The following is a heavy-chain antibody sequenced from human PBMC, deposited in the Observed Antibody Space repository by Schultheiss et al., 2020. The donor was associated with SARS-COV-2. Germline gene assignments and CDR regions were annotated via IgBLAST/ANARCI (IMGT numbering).Heavy chain of an antibody. V-gene: IGHV4-59*12. D-gene: IGHD3-22*01. J-gene: IGHJ6*02. Sequence: SETLSLTCTVSGGSISSYYWSWIRQPPGKGLEWIGYIYYSGSTNYNPSLKSRVTISVDTSKNQFSLKLSSVTAADTAVYYCARGRYYDSSGYPPTYYYYGMDVWGQGTTVTVSS. CDR3: ARGRYYDSSGYPPTYYYYGMDV. CDR2: IYYSGST. CDR1: GGSISSYY.